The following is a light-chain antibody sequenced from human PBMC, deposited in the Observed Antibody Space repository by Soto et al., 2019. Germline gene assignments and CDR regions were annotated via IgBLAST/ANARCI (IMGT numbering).Light chain of an antibody. CDR1: QSVSSN. J-gene: IGKJ4*01. CDR3: QQYNDWPLT. Sequence: EIVMTQSPAPLSVSPEERATLSCRASQSVSSNLAWYQQTPGQAPRLLNYDTSTRATGIPARFSGSGSGTEFTLTISSLQSEDFAVYYCQQYNDWPLTFGGGTKVEIK. CDR2: DTS. V-gene: IGKV3-15*01.